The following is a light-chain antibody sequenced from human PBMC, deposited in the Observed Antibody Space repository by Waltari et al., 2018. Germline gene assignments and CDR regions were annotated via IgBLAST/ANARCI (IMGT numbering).Light chain of an antibody. V-gene: IGLV2-23*02. Sequence: QSALTQPASLSGSPGQSITISCSGSSSDVGAYDHVSWYRQHPGNVPKVLIYEVNKRPSGVSNRFPGSKSGNTASLTISGLQAEDEADYYCCSYTIGNTFWVFGGGTKLTVL. CDR1: SSDVGAYDH. J-gene: IGLJ3*02. CDR3: CSYTIGNTFWV. CDR2: EVN.